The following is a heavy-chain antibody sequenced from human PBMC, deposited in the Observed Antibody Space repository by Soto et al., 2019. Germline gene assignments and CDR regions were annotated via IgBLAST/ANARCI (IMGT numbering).Heavy chain of an antibody. CDR2: IKSKTDGGTT. CDR1: SVSNAW. J-gene: IGHJ2*01. V-gene: IGHV3-15*07. Sequence: SVSNAWMNWVRQAPGKGLKWVGRIKSKTDGGTTDYAAPVKGRFTISRDDSKNTLYLQMNSLKTEDTAVYYCTTLLVVVAARYFDLWGRGTLVTVSS. CDR3: TTLLVVVAARYFDL. D-gene: IGHD2-15*01.